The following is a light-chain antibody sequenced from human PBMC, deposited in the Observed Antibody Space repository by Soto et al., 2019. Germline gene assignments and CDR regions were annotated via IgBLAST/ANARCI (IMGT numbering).Light chain of an antibody. CDR1: QSISSY. Sequence: QMIESRSSVYVAVGDRVTITCRASQSISSYLNWYQQNPGKAPNLLIYGASFLQSGVPSRFSVSGPGTHFTLTIRCLQPEYFATYYCQHIYSIPVTFAQGTRLEIK. CDR3: QHIYSIPVT. CDR2: GAS. V-gene: IGKV1-39*01. J-gene: IGKJ5*01.